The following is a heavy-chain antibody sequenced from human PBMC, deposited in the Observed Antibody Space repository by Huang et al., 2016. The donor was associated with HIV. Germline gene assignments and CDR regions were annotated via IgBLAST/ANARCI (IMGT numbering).Heavy chain of an antibody. CDR2: ISGSGGTT. J-gene: IGHJ6*03. CDR3: AKTSVVLRSFVDDSYFMDV. CDR1: GFPFSSYA. V-gene: IGHV3-23*01. Sequence: EVQLLESGGGLVQPGGSLRLSCGVSGFPFSSYAMSWVRQAPGKGLEWVSFISGSGGTTYYTDSVKGRFTISRDNSKNTLYLQMNSLRAEDTAVYYCAKTSVVLRSFVDDSYFMDVWGKGTTVTVSS. D-gene: IGHD3-9*01.